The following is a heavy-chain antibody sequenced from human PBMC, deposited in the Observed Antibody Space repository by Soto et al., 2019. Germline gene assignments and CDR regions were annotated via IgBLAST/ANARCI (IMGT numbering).Heavy chain of an antibody. Sequence: QVQLVQSGAEVKKPGSSVKVSCKASGGTFSSYAISWVRQAPGQGLEWMGGIIPIFGTANYAQKFQGRVRITVDESTSTASMELSRLRSEDTVVYYCARDPWRHRMVTTEWFDPWGQGTLVTVSS. CDR2: IIPIFGTA. J-gene: IGHJ5*02. V-gene: IGHV1-69*12. D-gene: IGHD4-17*01. CDR1: GGTFSSYA. CDR3: ARDPWRHRMVTTEWFDP.